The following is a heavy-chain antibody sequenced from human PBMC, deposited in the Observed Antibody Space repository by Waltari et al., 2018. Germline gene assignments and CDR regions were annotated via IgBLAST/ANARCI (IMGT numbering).Heavy chain of an antibody. V-gene: IGHV4-34*01. J-gene: IGHJ4*01. CDR2: IHYSGST. Sequence: QVQLHQWGAGQLKPSETLSLTCAVSGESFLGYFWSWIRQSPGKGLGWLGAIHYSGSTNSNPTLASRLSLSVATTKKQFSLRLTSVTAADAALYFCARYGEVPPNYFFDYWGQGTLVTVSS. D-gene: IGHD2-21*01. CDR1: GESFLGYF. CDR3: ARYGEVPPNYFFDY.